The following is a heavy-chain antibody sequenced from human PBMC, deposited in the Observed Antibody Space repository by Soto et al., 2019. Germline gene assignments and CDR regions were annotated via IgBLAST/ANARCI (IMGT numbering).Heavy chain of an antibody. D-gene: IGHD2-21*02. V-gene: IGHV3-15*07. Sequence: GGSLRLSCAASGFTFSNAWMNWVRQAPGKGLEWVGRIKSKTDGGTTDYAAPVKGRFTISRDDSKNTLYLQMNSLKTEDTAVYYCTTDLLAYCGGDCYGSGWGQGTLVTVS. CDR3: TTDLLAYCGGDCYGSG. J-gene: IGHJ4*02. CDR2: IKSKTDGGTT. CDR1: GFTFSNAW.